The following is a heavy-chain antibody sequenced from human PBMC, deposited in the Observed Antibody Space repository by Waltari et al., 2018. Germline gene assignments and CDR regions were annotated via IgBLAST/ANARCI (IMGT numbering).Heavy chain of an antibody. CDR2: INPNKGCT. J-gene: IGHJ5*02. D-gene: IGHD6-6*01. CDR3: ARHHSRSIAARTPFDP. V-gene: IGHV1-2*02. CDR1: GYTFTGYY. Sequence: QVQLVQSGAEVKKPGASVKVSCKASGYTFTGYYMHWVRQAPGQGLEWMGWINPNKGCTNYAQKFQGRVTMTRDTSISTAYMELSRLRSDDTAVYYCARHHSRSIAARTPFDPWGQGTLVTVSS.